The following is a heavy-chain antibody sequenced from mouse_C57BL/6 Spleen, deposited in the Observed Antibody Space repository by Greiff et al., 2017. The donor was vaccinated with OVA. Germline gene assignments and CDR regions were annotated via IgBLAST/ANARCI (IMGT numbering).Heavy chain of an antibody. CDR3: ARSGITTEFAY. D-gene: IGHD1-1*01. CDR1: GYTFTDYY. J-gene: IGHJ3*01. V-gene: IGHV1-26*01. Sequence: EVQLQQSGPELVKPGASVKISCKASGYTFTDYYMNWVKQSHGKSLEWIGDINPNNGGTSYNQKFKGKATLTVDKSSSTAYMELRSLTSEDSAVYYCARSGITTEFAYWGQGTLVTVSA. CDR2: INPNNGGT.